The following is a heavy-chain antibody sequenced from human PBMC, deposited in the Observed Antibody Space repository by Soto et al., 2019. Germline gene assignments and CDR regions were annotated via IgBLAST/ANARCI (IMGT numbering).Heavy chain of an antibody. D-gene: IGHD5-18*01. V-gene: IGHV1-8*01. CDR2: MNPNSGNT. CDR3: ARGRYSYGYGYYYGMDV. CDR1: GYTFTSYD. J-gene: IGHJ6*02. Sequence: GASVKVSCKASGYTFTSYDINWVRQATGQGLEWMGWMNPNSGNTGYAQKFQGRVTMTRNTSISTAYMELSSLRSEDTAVYYCARGRYSYGYGYYYGMDVWGQGTTVTVSS.